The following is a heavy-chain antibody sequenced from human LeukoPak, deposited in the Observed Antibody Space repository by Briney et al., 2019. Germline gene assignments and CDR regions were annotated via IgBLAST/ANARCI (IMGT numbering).Heavy chain of an antibody. CDR3: ARVSSLDFWSGYFRYYYYMDV. CDR2: INPSGGST. V-gene: IGHV1-46*01. J-gene: IGHJ6*03. Sequence: ASVKVSCKASGYTFTSYYMHWVRQAPGQGLEWMGIINPSGGSTSYAQKFQGRVTITRNTSISTAYMELSSLRSEDTAVYYCARVSSLDFWSGYFRYYYYMDVWGKGTTVTVSS. D-gene: IGHD3-3*01. CDR1: GYTFTSYY.